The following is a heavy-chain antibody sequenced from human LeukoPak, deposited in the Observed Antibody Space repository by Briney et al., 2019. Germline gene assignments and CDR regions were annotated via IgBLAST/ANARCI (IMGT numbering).Heavy chain of an antibody. CDR2: IKQDGSEK. CDR1: GFTFSSYW. V-gene: IGHV3-7*01. D-gene: IGHD3-10*01. J-gene: IGHJ6*02. CDR3: ARDDRVITMVRGVLYYYYYGMDV. Sequence: GSLRLSCAASGFTFSSYWMSWVRQAPGKGLEWVANIKQDGSEKYYVDSVKGRFTISRDNAKNSLYLQMNSLRAEYTAVYYCARDDRVITMVRGVLYYYYYGMDVWGQGTTVTVSS.